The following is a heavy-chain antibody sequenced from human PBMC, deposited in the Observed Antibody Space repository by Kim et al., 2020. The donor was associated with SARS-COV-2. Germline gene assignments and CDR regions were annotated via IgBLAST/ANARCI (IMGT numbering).Heavy chain of an antibody. CDR1: GYSFTSYW. CDR3: ARRNDSSGYLYYFDY. D-gene: IGHD3-22*01. V-gene: IGHV5-51*01. Sequence: GESLKISCKGSGYSFTSYWIGWVRQMPGKGLEWMGIIYPGDSDTRYSPSFQGQVTISADKSISTAYLQWSSLKASDTAMYYCARRNDSSGYLYYFDYWGQGTLVTVSS. J-gene: IGHJ4*02. CDR2: IYPGDSDT.